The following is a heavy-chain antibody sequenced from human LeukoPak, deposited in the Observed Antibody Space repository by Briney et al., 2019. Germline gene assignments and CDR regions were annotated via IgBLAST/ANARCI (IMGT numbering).Heavy chain of an antibody. J-gene: IGHJ4*02. CDR3: ARIGYSISWSGDY. V-gene: IGHV3-30*03. CDR2: ISSDGNNK. CDR1: GFTFSSYG. Sequence: GGSLRLSCAASGFTFSSYGMHWVRQAPGKGLEWVALISSDGNNKYYADSVKGRFAISRDNSKNTLYLQMNSLRAEDTAVYYCARIGYSISWSGDYWGQGSLVTASS. D-gene: IGHD6-13*01.